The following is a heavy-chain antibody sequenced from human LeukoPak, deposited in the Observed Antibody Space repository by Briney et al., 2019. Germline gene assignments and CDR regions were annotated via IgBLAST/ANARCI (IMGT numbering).Heavy chain of an antibody. CDR3: ARHWRRSGSGSYVDY. Sequence: GESLKISCKGSGYSFTSYWIGWVRQLPGKGLEWMGIIYPGDSDTRYSPSFQGQVTISADKSISTAYLQWSSLKASDTAMYYCARHWRRSGSGSYVDYWGQGTLVTVSS. CDR2: IYPGDSDT. D-gene: IGHD1-26*01. J-gene: IGHJ4*02. V-gene: IGHV5-51*01. CDR1: GYSFTSYW.